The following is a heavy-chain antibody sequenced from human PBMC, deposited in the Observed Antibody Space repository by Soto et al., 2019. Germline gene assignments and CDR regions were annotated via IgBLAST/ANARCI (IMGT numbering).Heavy chain of an antibody. CDR1: GFTFSNYW. Sequence: EVQLVESGGGLVQPGGSLRLSCAASGFTFSNYWMNWVRQAPGKGLEWVANIKQDVGEKYYVDHWKGRFNISRDNAKNSLYLQMNSLRAEDTAVYYCARRVVVPAETYYYYYYMDVWGKGNTVTVSS. CDR3: ARRVVVPAETYYYYYYMDV. V-gene: IGHV3-7*01. J-gene: IGHJ6*03. CDR2: IKQDVGEK. D-gene: IGHD2-2*01.